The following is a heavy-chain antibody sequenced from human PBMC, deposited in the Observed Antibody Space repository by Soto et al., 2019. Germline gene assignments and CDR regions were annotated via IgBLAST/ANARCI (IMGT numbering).Heavy chain of an antibody. Sequence: ETLSLTCTVSGYSITNYYWTWIRQPPGKGLEWIGYIYDSGSTSYNPSLKSRLTISVDTSKNQFSLKLKSVTAADTAVYYCARGTKYYYQGMDVWGQGTTVTVS. CDR3: ARGTKYYYQGMDV. CDR1: GYSITNYY. CDR2: IYDSGST. V-gene: IGHV4-59*01. J-gene: IGHJ6*02.